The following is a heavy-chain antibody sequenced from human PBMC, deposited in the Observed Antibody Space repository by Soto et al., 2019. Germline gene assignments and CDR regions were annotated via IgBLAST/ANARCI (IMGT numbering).Heavy chain of an antibody. CDR2: IIPILGIA. J-gene: IGHJ3*02. D-gene: IGHD2-21*01. CDR1: GGTFSSYT. V-gene: IGHV1-69*02. CDR3: ARGPQEAYCGGDCYSYAFDI. Sequence: SVKVSCKASGGTFSSYTISWVRQAPGQGLEWMGRIIPILGIANYAQKFQGRVTITADKSTSTAYMELSSLRSEDTAVYYCARGPQEAYCGGDCYSYAFDIWGQGTMVTVSS.